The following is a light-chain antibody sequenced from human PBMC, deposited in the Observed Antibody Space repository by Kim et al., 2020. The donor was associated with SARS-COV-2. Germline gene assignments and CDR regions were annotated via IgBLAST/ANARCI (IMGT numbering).Light chain of an antibody. CDR2: GAS. CDR1: QSVSNSY. V-gene: IGKV3-20*01. CDR3: QQYGDSPPWT. Sequence: PGERATLSCRASQSVSNSYLAWYQQKPGQTPRLLIYGASSRATGIPDRFSGSGSGTDFTLTISRLEPEDFAVYYCQQYGDSPPWTFGHGTKVDIK. J-gene: IGKJ1*01.